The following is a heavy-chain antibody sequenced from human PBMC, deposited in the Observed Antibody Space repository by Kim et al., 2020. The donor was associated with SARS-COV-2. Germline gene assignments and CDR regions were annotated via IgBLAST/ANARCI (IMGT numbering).Heavy chain of an antibody. CDR2: IKQDGSEK. CDR1: GFTFSSYW. V-gene: IGHV3-7*03. D-gene: IGHD2-2*01. CDR3: ASSQSRPYQLLVVY. Sequence: GGSLRLSCAASGFTFSSYWMSWVRQAPGKGLEWVANIKQDGSEKYYVDSVKGRFTISRDNAKNSLYLQMNSLRAEDTAVYYCASSQSRPYQLLVVYWGQGTLVTVSS. J-gene: IGHJ4*02.